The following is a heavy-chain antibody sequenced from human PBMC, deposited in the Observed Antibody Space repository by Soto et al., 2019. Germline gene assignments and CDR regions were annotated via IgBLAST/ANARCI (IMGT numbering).Heavy chain of an antibody. Sequence: EVQLLESGGGLVQPGESLRLSCVASGFSFSGYAMSWVRQAPGKGLVWVTSMTATDVSIYYADSVRGRVTISRDNYTNRLYIQMSNLRDEATARYYCATDKLPKSSATDHDHWGRGAMSTVSS. CDR2: MTATDVSI. CDR1: GFSFSGYA. D-gene: IGHD6-25*01. V-gene: IGHV3-23*01. J-gene: IGHJ4*02. CDR3: ATDKLPKSSATDHDH.